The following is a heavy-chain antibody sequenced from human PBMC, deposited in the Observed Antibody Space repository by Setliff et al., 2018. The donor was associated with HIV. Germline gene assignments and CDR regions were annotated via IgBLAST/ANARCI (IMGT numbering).Heavy chain of an antibody. Sequence: LRLSCTGSGFTFGDSAMSWVRQAPGKGREWVGFIRSKAYGGTTEYAASVKGRFTISTDDSKRIAYLQMKSLKTEDTAVYYCTRDWGYCSGGSCYSNQYFQHWGQGTLVTVSS. V-gene: IGHV3-49*04. CDR1: GFTFGDSA. D-gene: IGHD2-15*01. J-gene: IGHJ1*01. CDR2: IRSKAYGGTT. CDR3: TRDWGYCSGGSCYSNQYFQH.